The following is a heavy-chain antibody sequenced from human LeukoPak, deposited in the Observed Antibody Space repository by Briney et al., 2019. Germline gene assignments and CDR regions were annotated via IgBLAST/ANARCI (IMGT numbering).Heavy chain of an antibody. Sequence: SETLSLTCAVYGGSFSGYYWSWIRQPPGKGLEWIGEINHSGSTNYNPSLKSRVTISVDTSKNQFSLKLSSVTAADTAVYYCARRKRNARPGDYWYFDLWGRGTLVTVSS. V-gene: IGHV4-34*01. D-gene: IGHD1-1*01. CDR1: GGSFSGYY. J-gene: IGHJ2*01. CDR3: ARRKRNARPGDYWYFDL. CDR2: INHSGST.